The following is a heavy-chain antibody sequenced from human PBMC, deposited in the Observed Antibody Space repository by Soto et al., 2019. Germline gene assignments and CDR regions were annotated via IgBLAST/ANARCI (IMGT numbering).Heavy chain of an antibody. CDR3: ARANYDFWSGYQTRYYYYYYMEV. CDR1: GFTFSSYW. CDR2: INSDGSST. D-gene: IGHD3-3*01. V-gene: IGHV3-74*01. Sequence: PGGSLRLSCAASGFTFSSYWMHWVRQAPGKGLVWVSRINSDGSSTSYADSVKGRFTISRDNAKNTLYLQMNSLRAEDTAVYYCARANYDFWSGYQTRYYYYYYMEVWGKGTTVTVSS. J-gene: IGHJ6*03.